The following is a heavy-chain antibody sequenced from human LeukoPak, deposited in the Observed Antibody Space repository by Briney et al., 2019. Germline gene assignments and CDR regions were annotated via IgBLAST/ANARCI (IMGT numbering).Heavy chain of an antibody. D-gene: IGHD1-1*01. CDR1: GFTFSSYA. CDR2: ISGSGGST. V-gene: IGHV3-23*01. J-gene: IGHJ4*02. CDR3: AKAPASVHKFDY. Sequence: EGSLRLSCAASGFTFSSYAMSWVRQAPGKGLEWVSAISGSGGSTYYADSVKGRFTISRDNSKNTLYLQMNSLRAEDTAVYYCAKAPASVHKFDYWGQGTLVTVSS.